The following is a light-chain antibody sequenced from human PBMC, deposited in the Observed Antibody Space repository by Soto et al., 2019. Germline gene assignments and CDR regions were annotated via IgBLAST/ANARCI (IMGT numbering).Light chain of an antibody. V-gene: IGKV1-39*01. Sequence: DIQLTQSPSSLSASVGDRVTVTCRASQNISRYLNWYQQIPGKAPKLLIYATSSLQSGVPSRFRGSGGGAAFTLTISSLQPEDFAVYYCQQSYNTPRLNFGGGTKLDIK. J-gene: IGKJ4*01. CDR2: ATS. CDR3: QQSYNTPRLN. CDR1: QNISRY.